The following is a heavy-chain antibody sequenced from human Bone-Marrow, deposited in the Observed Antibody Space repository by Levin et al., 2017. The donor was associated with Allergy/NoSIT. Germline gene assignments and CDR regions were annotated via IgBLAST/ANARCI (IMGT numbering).Heavy chain of an antibody. Sequence: GASVKVSCKASGGTFSSYIIHWVRQAPGQGLEWMGRIIPIVGITNYAQKFQGRVTITADKSTSTAYMELSRLTSEDTAVYYCARDWATVTGPRYFHHWGQGTLVTVSS. CDR3: ARDWATVTGPRYFHH. CDR1: GGTFSSYI. D-gene: IGHD6-19*01. J-gene: IGHJ1*01. CDR2: IIPIVGIT. V-gene: IGHV1-69*04.